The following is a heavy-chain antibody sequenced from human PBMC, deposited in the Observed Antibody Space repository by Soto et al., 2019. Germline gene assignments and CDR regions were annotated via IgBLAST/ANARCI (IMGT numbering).Heavy chain of an antibody. V-gene: IGHV4-30-4*02. D-gene: IGHD4-17*01. CDR1: GASIRDGHYY. CDR2: IDYTGGT. Sequence: SETLSLPCSVSGASIRDGHYYWSWLRQPPGKGPEWIGIIDYTGGTHYNPTLTGPVSMSVYRSANQFYMRVNVVDSARSAFYYCARVGYGDYGSGYYFDFWGPGILVPVSP. CDR3: ARVGYGDYGSGYYFDF. J-gene: IGHJ4*02.